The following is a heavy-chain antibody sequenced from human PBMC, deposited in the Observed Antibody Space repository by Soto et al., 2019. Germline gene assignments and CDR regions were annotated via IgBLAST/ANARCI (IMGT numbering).Heavy chain of an antibody. CDR2: INHSGST. CDR3: AIQFYYSSGWYLDY. J-gene: IGHJ4*02. D-gene: IGHD6-19*01. V-gene: IGHV4-34*01. Sequence: NPSETLSLTCAVYGGSFSGYYWSWIRQPPGKGLEWIGEINHSGSTNYNPSLKSRVTISVDTSKNQFSLKLSSVTAADTAVYYCAIQFYYSSGWYLDYWGQGTLVTVSS. CDR1: GGSFSGYY.